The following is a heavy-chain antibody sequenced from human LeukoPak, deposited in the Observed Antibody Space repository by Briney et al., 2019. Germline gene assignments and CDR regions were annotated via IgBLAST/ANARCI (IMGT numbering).Heavy chain of an antibody. Sequence: GGSLRLSCAASGFTFSSYSMNWVRQAPGKGLEWVSSISSSSSYIYYADSVKGRFTISRDNSKNTLYLQMNSLTAEDTAVYYCGFGGSTHILYWGQGTLVTVSS. V-gene: IGHV3-21*04. CDR2: ISSSSSYI. D-gene: IGHD3-16*01. CDR3: GFGGSTHILY. CDR1: GFTFSSYS. J-gene: IGHJ4*02.